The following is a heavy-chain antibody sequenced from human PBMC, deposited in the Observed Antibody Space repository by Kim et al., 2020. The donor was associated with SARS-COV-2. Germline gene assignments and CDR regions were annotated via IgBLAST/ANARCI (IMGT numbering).Heavy chain of an antibody. CDR3: TRDGGAYNWNLNWFNP. V-gene: IGHV3-49*04. CDR2: IRSKAYGGTT. J-gene: IGHJ5*02. Sequence: GGSLRLSCTASGFTFGDYAMSWVRQAPGKGLEWVGFIRSKAYGGTTEYAASVKGRFTISRDDSKSIAYLQMNSLKTEDTAVYYCTRDGGAYNWNLNWFNPWGQGTLVTVSS. D-gene: IGHD1-7*01. CDR1: GFTFGDYA.